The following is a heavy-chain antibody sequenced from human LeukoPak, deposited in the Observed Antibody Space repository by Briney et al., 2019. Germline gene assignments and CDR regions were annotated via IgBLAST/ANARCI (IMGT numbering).Heavy chain of an antibody. J-gene: IGHJ4*02. Sequence: GGSLRLSCAASGFLFGKYDMHWVRQAPGKGLEWVTYMRFDGTHTYYADSVQGRFTISRDNSKNTLYLQMNSLTTDDTAVYFCAKDGSLGKGFYFDYWGQGALVTVSS. CDR2: MRFDGTHT. CDR3: AKDGSLGKGFYFDY. V-gene: IGHV3-30*02. D-gene: IGHD7-27*01. CDR1: GFLFGKYD.